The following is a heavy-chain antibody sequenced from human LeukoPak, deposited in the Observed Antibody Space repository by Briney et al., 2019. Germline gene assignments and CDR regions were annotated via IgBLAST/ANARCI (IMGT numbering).Heavy chain of an antibody. Sequence: KPSETLSPTCAVYGGSFSGYYWSWIRQPPGKGLEWIGEINHSGSTNYNPSLKSRVTISVDTSKNQFSLKLSSVTAADTAVYYCARSKPYYYYYMDVWGKGTTVTVSS. V-gene: IGHV4-34*01. CDR1: GGSFSGYY. CDR2: INHSGST. J-gene: IGHJ6*03. CDR3: ARSKPYYYYYMDV.